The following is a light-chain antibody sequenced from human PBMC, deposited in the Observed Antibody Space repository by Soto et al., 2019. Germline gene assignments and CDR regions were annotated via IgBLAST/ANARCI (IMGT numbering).Light chain of an antibody. J-gene: IGLJ2*01. CDR3: CSYAGSLVV. Sequence: QSALTQPASVSGSPGQSITISCTGTSSDVGSYNLASWYQQHPGKAPKLMIYEGSKRPSGVSNRFSGSKSGNTASLTISGLQAEDEADYYCCSYAGSLVVFGGGTKLTVL. CDR1: SSDVGSYNL. V-gene: IGLV2-23*01. CDR2: EGS.